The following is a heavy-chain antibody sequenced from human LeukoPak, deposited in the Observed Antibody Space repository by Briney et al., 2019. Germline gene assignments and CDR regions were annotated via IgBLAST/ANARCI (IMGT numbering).Heavy chain of an antibody. CDR2: ISGSGGST. Sequence: GGSLRLSCAASGFTFSSYAMTWVRQAPGKGLKWVSVISGSGGSTYYADSVKGRFTISRDNSKNTLYLQMHSLRAEDTAVYYCAKDREDIIVAVAPPEALDIWGQGTMVTVSS. CDR3: AKDREDIIVAVAPPEALDI. V-gene: IGHV3-23*01. J-gene: IGHJ3*02. CDR1: GFTFSSYA. D-gene: IGHD2-15*01.